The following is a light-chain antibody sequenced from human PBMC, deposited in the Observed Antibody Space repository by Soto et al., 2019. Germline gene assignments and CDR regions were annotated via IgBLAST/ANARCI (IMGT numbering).Light chain of an antibody. V-gene: IGLV1-51*01. J-gene: IGLJ2*01. CDR1: TSNIGSNY. CDR2: DSN. Sequence: QSVLTQPPSVSAAPGQMVTISCSGSTSNIGSNYVSWYQQLPGTAPKLLVYDSNKRPSGIPDRFSGSQSGTSAALGISGLQTGDEADYYCGTWDNSLSAVVFGGGTKLTVL. CDR3: GTWDNSLSAVV.